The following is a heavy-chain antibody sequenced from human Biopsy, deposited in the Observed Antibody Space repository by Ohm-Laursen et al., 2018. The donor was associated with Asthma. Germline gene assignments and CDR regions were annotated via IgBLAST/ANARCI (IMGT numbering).Heavy chain of an antibody. CDR1: YGSITSGGYY. CDR2: IYYSGST. Sequence: SQTLSLTCTVSYGSITSGGYYWTWIRQHPGKGLEWIGFIYYSGSTYYNPSLKSRVIISIDTYWNRVSLKLTSVTAADTAVYYCARGPELDVWGQGTTVTVSS. CDR3: ARGPELDV. V-gene: IGHV4-31*03. J-gene: IGHJ6*02.